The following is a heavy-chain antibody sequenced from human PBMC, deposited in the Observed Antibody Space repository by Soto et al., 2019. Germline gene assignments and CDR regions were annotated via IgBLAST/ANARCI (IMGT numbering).Heavy chain of an antibody. CDR1: GFTFDDYA. D-gene: IGHD3-10*01. CDR3: AKDIYHGSGSYTNWFDP. J-gene: IGHJ5*02. Sequence: EVQLVESGGGLVQPGRSLRLSCAASGFTFDDYAMHWVRQAPGKGLEWVPGISWNSGSIGYADSVKGRFTISRDNAKNSLYLQMNSLRAEDTALYYCAKDIYHGSGSYTNWFDPWGQGTLVTVSS. CDR2: ISWNSGSI. V-gene: IGHV3-9*01.